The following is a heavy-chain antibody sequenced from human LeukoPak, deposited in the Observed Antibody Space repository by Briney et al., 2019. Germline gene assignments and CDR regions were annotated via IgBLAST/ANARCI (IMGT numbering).Heavy chain of an antibody. CDR1: GGTFNSYA. J-gene: IGHJ4*02. CDR2: IIPIFGIA. D-gene: IGHD5-18*01. CDR3: ARDTAMAPFDY. V-gene: IGHV1-69*04. Sequence: GASVKVSCKASGGTFNSYAISWVRQAPGQGLEWMGRIIPIFGIANYVQKFQGRVTITADKSTSTAYMELGSLRSEDTAVYYCARDTAMAPFDYWGQGTLVTVSS.